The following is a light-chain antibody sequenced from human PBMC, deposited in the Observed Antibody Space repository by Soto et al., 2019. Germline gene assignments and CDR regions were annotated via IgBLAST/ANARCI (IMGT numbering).Light chain of an antibody. CDR2: DAS. CDR1: QSVSSY. V-gene: IGKV3-11*01. J-gene: IGKJ5*01. Sequence: EIVMTQSPATLSVSPGERATLSCRASQSVSSYLAWYQQKPGQAPRLLIYDASNRATGIPARFSGSGSGTDFTLTISSLDPEDFAVYYCQQRSNWPITFGQGTRLEIK. CDR3: QQRSNWPIT.